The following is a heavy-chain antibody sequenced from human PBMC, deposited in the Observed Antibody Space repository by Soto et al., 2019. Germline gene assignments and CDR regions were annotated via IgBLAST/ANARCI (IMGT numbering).Heavy chain of an antibody. Sequence: QVQLQQWGAGLLKPSETLSLTCAVYGGSFNDYYWSWIRQPPGKGLEWIGEINHTGHTNYNPSIKSRVTISVDTSRTQCSLKLNSVTAADTAVYYCARSGHLFDYWGQGILVTVSS. CDR2: INHTGHT. CDR1: GGSFNDYY. V-gene: IGHV4-34*01. J-gene: IGHJ4*02. D-gene: IGHD3-10*01. CDR3: ARSGHLFDY.